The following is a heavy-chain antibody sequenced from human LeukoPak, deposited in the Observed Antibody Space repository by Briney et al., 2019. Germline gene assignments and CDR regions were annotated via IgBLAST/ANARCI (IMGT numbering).Heavy chain of an antibody. V-gene: IGHV1-69*13. D-gene: IGHD3-22*01. J-gene: IGHJ4*02. Sequence: ASVKVSCKASGGTFSSYAISWVRQAPGQGLEWMGGIIPIFGTANYAQKFQGRVTITADESTSTAYMELSSLRSEDTAVYYCASGQAYGYDSSGYGNWGQGTLVTVSS. CDR2: IIPIFGTA. CDR3: ASGQAYGYDSSGYGN. CDR1: GGTFSSYA.